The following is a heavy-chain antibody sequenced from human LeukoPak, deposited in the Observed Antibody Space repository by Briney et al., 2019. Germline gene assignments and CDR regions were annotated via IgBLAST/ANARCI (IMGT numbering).Heavy chain of an antibody. D-gene: IGHD3-10*01. CDR2: ISAGGGTT. Sequence: PGGSLRLSCAASAFTFSSYAMTWVRQAPGKGLEWVSAISAGGGTTYYADSVKGRFTISRDNSKNTLSLQMNSLRAEDTAVYYCAKGIYYVSGSYPHYFDYWGQGTLVTVSS. CDR3: AKGIYYVSGSYPHYFDY. CDR1: AFTFSSYA. J-gene: IGHJ4*02. V-gene: IGHV3-23*01.